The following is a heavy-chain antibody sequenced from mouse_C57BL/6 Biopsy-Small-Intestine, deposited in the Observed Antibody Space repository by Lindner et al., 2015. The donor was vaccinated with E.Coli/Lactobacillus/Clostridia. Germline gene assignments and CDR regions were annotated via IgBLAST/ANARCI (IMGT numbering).Heavy chain of an antibody. V-gene: IGHV10-1*01. D-gene: IGHD2-1*01. CDR2: IRSKSNNYAT. Sequence: VQLQESCGGLVQPKGSLKLSCAASGFSFNTYAMNWVRQAPGKGLEWVARIRSKSNNYATYYADSVKDRFTTSRDDSESMLYLQMNNLKTEDTAMYYCVSYGNYGYWYFDVWGTGTTVTVSS. CDR1: GFSFNTYA. CDR3: VSYGNYGYWYFDV. J-gene: IGHJ1*03.